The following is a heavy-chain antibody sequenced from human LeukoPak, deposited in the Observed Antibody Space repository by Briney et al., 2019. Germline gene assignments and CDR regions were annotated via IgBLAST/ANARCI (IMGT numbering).Heavy chain of an antibody. D-gene: IGHD6-19*01. V-gene: IGHV3-30*02. Sequence: GGSLRLSCAASGFSFSRYGMHWVRQAPGKGLDWVTFKRYDGSNKYYADSVKGRFTISRDNSKNTLYLQMNSLRAEDTAVHYCARILDSAWGELGYWGQGTLVTVSS. CDR2: KRYDGSNK. CDR1: GFSFSRYG. J-gene: IGHJ4*02. CDR3: ARILDSAWGELGY.